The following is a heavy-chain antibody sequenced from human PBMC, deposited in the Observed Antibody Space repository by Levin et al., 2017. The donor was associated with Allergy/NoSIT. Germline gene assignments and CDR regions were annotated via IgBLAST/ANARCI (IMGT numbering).Heavy chain of an antibody. Sequence: GGSLRLSCAASGFTFGDYAMHWVRQAPGKGLEWVSGINWNRDKIGYADSVRARSTISRDNAKNSLYLQMNSLGPEDTALYYCAKGLNWGSPNTFDYWGQGTLVTVSS. D-gene: IGHD7-27*01. J-gene: IGHJ4*02. CDR2: INWNRDKI. V-gene: IGHV3-9*01. CDR3: AKGLNWGSPNTFDY. CDR1: GFTFGDYA.